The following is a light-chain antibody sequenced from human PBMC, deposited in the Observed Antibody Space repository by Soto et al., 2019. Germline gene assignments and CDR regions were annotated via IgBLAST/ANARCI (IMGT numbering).Light chain of an antibody. Sequence: EIVMTQSTVTLSVSPGESATLSCRASQSVSSSLAWYQQKPGQAPRVLIYGAFTRATGIPARFSGSGSGTEFTLTISSLLSEDFAVYYCQQYKSWPPAFGQGTKVDIK. CDR1: QSVSSS. CDR3: QQYKSWPPA. J-gene: IGKJ1*01. V-gene: IGKV3-15*01. CDR2: GAF.